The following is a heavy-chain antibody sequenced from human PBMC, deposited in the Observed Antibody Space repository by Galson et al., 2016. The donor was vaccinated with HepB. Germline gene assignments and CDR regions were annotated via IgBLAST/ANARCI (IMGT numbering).Heavy chain of an antibody. CDR3: ARAYSTSWYIQYYFDS. Sequence: SLRLSCAASGFTFSSASMAWVRQAPGKGLEWVSSIGSGPSYIYYADSVKGRFTVSRDNAENSLYLQMHGLRAEDTGVYYCARAYSTSWYIQYYFDSWGQGTLVSVSS. J-gene: IGHJ4*02. CDR2: IGSGPSYI. V-gene: IGHV3-21*01. CDR1: GFTFSSAS. D-gene: IGHD2-2*01.